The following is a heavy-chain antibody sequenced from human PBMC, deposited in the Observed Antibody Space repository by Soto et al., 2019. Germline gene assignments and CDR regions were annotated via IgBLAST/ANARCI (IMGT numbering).Heavy chain of an antibody. CDR3: ARAGTYYYYGMDV. CDR2: IYYSGST. CDR1: GGSISSYY. V-gene: IGHV4-59*07. J-gene: IGHJ6*02. D-gene: IGHD6-13*01. Sequence: SDTLSLSCTVSGGSISSYYWGWIRQPPGKGLEWIGYIYYSGSTNYNPSLKSRVTISVDTSKNQFSLKLSSVTAADTAVYYCARAGTYYYYGMDVWGQGTTVTVSS.